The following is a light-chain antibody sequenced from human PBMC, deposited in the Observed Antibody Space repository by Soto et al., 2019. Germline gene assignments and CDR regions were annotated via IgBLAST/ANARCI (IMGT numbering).Light chain of an antibody. CDR3: QQYGRPPQIT. CDR2: GAS. J-gene: IGKJ5*01. CDR1: QSVSSSY. V-gene: IGKV3-20*01. Sequence: EIVLTQSPGTLSLSPGERATLSCRASQSVSSSYLAWYQQKPGQAPRLLIYGASSRATGIPDRFSGSGSGKAFTLTISRLEPEDFAVYYCQQYGRPPQITFGTGTRLKI.